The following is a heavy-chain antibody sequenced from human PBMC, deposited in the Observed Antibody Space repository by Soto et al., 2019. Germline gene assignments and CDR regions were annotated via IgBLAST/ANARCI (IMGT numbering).Heavy chain of an antibody. CDR2: ISSSSSYI. CDR3: ARDQRMGARVSDAFDI. V-gene: IGHV3-21*01. Sequence: GESLKISCAASGFTFSSYSMNWVRQAPGKGLEWVSSISSSSSYIYYADSVKGRFTISRDNAKNSLYLQMNSLRAEDTAVYYCARDQRMGARVSDAFDIWGQGTMVTVSS. D-gene: IGHD1-26*01. J-gene: IGHJ3*02. CDR1: GFTFSSYS.